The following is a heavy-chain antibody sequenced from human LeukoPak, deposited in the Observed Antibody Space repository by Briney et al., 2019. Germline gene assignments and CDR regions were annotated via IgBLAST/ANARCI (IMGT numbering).Heavy chain of an antibody. D-gene: IGHD5-12*01. CDR2: IIPIFGTA. V-gene: IGHV1-69*05. J-gene: IGHJ3*02. Sequence: SVKVSCKASGGTFSSYAISWVRQAPGQGLEWMGRIIPIFGTANYAQKFQGGVTITTDESTSTAYMELSSLRSEDTAVYYCAGDRSGYDFCAFDIWGQGTMVTVSS. CDR3: AGDRSGYDFCAFDI. CDR1: GGTFSSYA.